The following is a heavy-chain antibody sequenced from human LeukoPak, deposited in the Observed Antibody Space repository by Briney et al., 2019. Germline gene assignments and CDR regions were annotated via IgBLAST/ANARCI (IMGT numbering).Heavy chain of an antibody. CDR2: IYSGGST. CDR1: GFTVSSNY. D-gene: IGHD5-24*01. V-gene: IGHV3-53*01. J-gene: IGHJ4*02. Sequence: GGSLRLSCAASGFTVSSNYMSWVRQAPGKGLEWVSVIYSGGSTYYADSVKDRFTISRDNSKNTLYLQMNSLRAEDTAVYYCARVGSYNYADYWGQGTLVTVSS. CDR3: ARVGSYNYADY.